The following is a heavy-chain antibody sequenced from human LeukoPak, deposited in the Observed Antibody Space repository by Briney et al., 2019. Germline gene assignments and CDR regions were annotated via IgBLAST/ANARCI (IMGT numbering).Heavy chain of an antibody. V-gene: IGHV3-21*01. CDR3: ARAAGWHPSKWYFDY. CDR2: ISGSSSYI. Sequence: GGSLRLSCAASGFTFSTYNMNWVRQAPGKGLEWVSSISGSSSYIYYADSVKGRFSISRDNAKNSLYLQMNSLRAEDTAVYYCARAAGWHPSKWYFDYWGQGTLVTVSS. CDR1: GFTFSTYN. D-gene: IGHD6-19*01. J-gene: IGHJ4*02.